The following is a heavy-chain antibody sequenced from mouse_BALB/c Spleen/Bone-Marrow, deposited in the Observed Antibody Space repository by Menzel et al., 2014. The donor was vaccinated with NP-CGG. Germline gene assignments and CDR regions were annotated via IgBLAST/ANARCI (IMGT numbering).Heavy chain of an antibody. V-gene: IGHV2-9*02. CDR3: ASLYLFAY. CDR2: IWAGGST. CDR1: GFSLTSYG. Sequence: QVQLQQSGPGLVAPSQNLSITCTVSGFSLTSYGVHWVRQPPGKGLEWLGVIWAGGSTNYNSALMSRLSISKDNSKSQVFLKMNSLQTDDTAMYYCASLYLFAYWGQGTLVTVSA. J-gene: IGHJ3*01. D-gene: IGHD5-1-1*01.